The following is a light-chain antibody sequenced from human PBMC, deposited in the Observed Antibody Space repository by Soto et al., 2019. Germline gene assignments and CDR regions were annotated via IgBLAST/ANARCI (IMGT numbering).Light chain of an antibody. Sequence: ETVTTQSPATLSVSPGERATLSCRASQSISSNLAWYQRKPGQAPRLLIYDASTRATGIPARFSGSGSGTEFTLTISSLQSEDFGVYYCQQYNILPYTFGQGTRLEIK. V-gene: IGKV3-15*01. CDR3: QQYNILPYT. CDR2: DAS. J-gene: IGKJ2*01. CDR1: QSISSN.